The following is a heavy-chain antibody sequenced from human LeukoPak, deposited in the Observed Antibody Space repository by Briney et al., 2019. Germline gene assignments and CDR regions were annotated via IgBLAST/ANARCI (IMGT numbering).Heavy chain of an antibody. CDR2: MSGSGGST. D-gene: IGHD3-22*01. Sequence: GGSLRLSCAASGFTFSSYAMSWVGQAPGKGLEWVSSMSGSGGSTYYADSVKGRFTISRDNSKNTLYLQMNSLRAEDTAVYYCAKDHYYDSSGYYYYGMDVWGQGTTVTVSS. V-gene: IGHV3-23*01. CDR3: AKDHYYDSSGYYYYGMDV. J-gene: IGHJ6*02. CDR1: GFTFSSYA.